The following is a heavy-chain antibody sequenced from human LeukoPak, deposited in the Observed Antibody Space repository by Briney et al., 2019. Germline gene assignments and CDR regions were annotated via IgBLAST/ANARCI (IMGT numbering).Heavy chain of an antibody. CDR2: ISAYNGNT. CDR1: GYTFTSYG. D-gene: IGHD3-3*01. V-gene: IGHV1-18*01. CDR3: ARGASHYDFWSGYSNYYGMDV. Sequence: ASVKVSCKASGYTFTSYGISWVRQAPGQGLEWMGWISAYNGNTNYAQKLRGRVTMTTDTSTSTAYMELRSLRSDDTAVYYCARGASHYDFWSGYSNYYGMDVWGQGTTVTVSS. J-gene: IGHJ6*02.